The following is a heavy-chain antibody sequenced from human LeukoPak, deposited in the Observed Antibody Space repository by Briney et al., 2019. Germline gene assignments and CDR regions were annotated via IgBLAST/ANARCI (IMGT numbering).Heavy chain of an antibody. CDR2: IYYSGST. CDR3: ARRGGEDIVVVPAAMALPFDY. Sequence: KPSETLSLTCTVSGGSISSSSYYWGWIRQPPGKGLEWIGSIYYSGSTYYNPSLKSRVTISVDTSKNQFSLKLSSVTAADTAVYYCARRGGEDIVVVPAAMALPFDYWGQGTLVTVSS. D-gene: IGHD2-2*01. J-gene: IGHJ4*02. CDR1: GGSISSSSYY. V-gene: IGHV4-39*01.